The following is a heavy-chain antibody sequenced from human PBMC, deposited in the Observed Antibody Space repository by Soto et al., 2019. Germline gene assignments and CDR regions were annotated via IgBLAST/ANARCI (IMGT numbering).Heavy chain of an antibody. CDR3: AKWNLADAFDI. D-gene: IGHD1-1*01. CDR1: GGSISSSNW. Sequence: SETLSLTCAVSGGSISSSNWWSWVRQPPGKGLEWIGEIYHSGSTNYNPSLKSRVTISVDKSKNQFSLKLSSVTAADTDVYYCAKWNLADAFDIWGQGTMVTVSS. V-gene: IGHV4-4*02. J-gene: IGHJ3*02. CDR2: IYHSGST.